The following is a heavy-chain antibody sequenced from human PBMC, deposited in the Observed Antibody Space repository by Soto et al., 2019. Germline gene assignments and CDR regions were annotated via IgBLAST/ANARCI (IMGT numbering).Heavy chain of an antibody. CDR2: ISSSSSYI. D-gene: IGHD3-10*01. CDR3: ARGYYYGSGSYYNVSRPIGYFDY. J-gene: IGHJ4*02. Sequence: EVQLVESGGGLVKPGGSLRLSCAASGFTFSSYSMNWVRLAPGKGLEWVSSISSSSSYIYYADSVKGRFTISRDNAKNSLYLQMNSLRAVDTAVYYCARGYYYGSGSYYNVSRPIGYFDYWGQGTLVTVSS. CDR1: GFTFSSYS. V-gene: IGHV3-21*01.